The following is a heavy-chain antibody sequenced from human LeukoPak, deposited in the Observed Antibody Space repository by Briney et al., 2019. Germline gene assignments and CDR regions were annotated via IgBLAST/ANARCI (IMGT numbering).Heavy chain of an antibody. V-gene: IGHV1-46*01. J-gene: IGHJ5*02. D-gene: IGHD3-10*01. CDR3: ARVRRVGSGSYYSWFDP. CDR2: INPSGGST. Sequence: VASVKVSCKASGYTFTSYYMHWVRQAPGQGLEWMGIINPSGGSTSYAQKFQGRVTMTRDTSTSTVYMELSSLRSEDTAVNYCARVRRVGSGSYYSWFDPWGQGTLVTVSS. CDR1: GYTFTSYY.